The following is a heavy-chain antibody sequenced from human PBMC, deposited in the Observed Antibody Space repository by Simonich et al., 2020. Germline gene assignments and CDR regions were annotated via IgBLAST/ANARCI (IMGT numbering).Heavy chain of an antibody. Sequence: QLQLQESGPGLVKPSETLSLTCTVSGGSISSSSYYWGWIRQPPGKGLEWIGSIYYSGSTYHNPPLKRRVTISVDTSKNQFSLKLSSVTAADTAVYYCARQRVLMVYAIDYWGQGTLVTVSS. CDR1: GGSISSSSYY. CDR3: ARQRVLMVYAIDY. CDR2: IYYSGST. D-gene: IGHD2-8*01. J-gene: IGHJ4*02. V-gene: IGHV4-39*01.